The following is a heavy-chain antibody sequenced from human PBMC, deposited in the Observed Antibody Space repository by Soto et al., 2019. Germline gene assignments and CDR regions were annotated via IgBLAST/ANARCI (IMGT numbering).Heavy chain of an antibody. D-gene: IGHD6-19*01. V-gene: IGHV2-5*02. CDR3: ASARYNSGWGLYYYYYGMDV. J-gene: IGHJ6*02. CDR2: IYWDDDK. CDR1: GFSLNASGVG. Sequence: QITLKESGPTLVKPTQTLTLTCTFSGFSLNASGVGVGWIRQPPGKALEWLALIYWDDDKRYSPSLKSRLTITKDTSKNQVVLTMTNMDPVDTATYYCASARYNSGWGLYYYYYGMDVWGQGTTVTVSS.